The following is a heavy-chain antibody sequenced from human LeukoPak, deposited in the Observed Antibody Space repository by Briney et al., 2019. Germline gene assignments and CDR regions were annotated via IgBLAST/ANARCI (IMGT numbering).Heavy chain of an antibody. CDR3: ARPIRAAGSDAFDI. J-gene: IGHJ3*02. CDR2: INHSGST. D-gene: IGHD6-19*01. Sequence: SETLSLTCAVYGGSFSGYYWSWIRQPPGKGLEWIGEINHSGSTNYNPSLKSRVTISVDTSKNQFSLKLSSVTAADTTLYYCARPIRAAGSDAFDIWGQGTMVTVSS. CDR1: GGSFSGYY. V-gene: IGHV4-34*01.